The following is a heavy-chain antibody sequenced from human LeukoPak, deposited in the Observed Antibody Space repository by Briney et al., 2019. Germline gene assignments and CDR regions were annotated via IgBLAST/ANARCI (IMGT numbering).Heavy chain of an antibody. CDR2: INPNSGGT. CDR1: GYTFTGYY. J-gene: IGHJ4*02. D-gene: IGHD4-17*01. V-gene: IGHV1-2*06. CDR3: ARLPSDYEKVPFDY. Sequence: ASVKVSCKASGYTFTGYYMHWVRQAPGQGLEWMGRINPNSGGTNYAQKFQGRVTMTRDTSISTAYMELSRLRSDDTAVYYCARLPSDYEKVPFDYWGQGTLVTVSS.